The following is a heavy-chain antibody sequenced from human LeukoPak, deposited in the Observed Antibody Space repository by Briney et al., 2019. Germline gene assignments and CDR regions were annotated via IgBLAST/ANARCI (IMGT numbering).Heavy chain of an antibody. J-gene: IGHJ3*02. Sequence: ASVKVSCKASGYTFTSYDINWVRQATGQGLEWMGWINPNSGGTNYAQKFQGRVTMTRDTSISTAYMELSRLRSDDTAVYYCARVSQQWLVQTADAFDIWGQGTMVTVSS. CDR3: ARVSQQWLVQTADAFDI. V-gene: IGHV1-2*02. CDR2: INPNSGGT. CDR1: GYTFTSYD. D-gene: IGHD6-19*01.